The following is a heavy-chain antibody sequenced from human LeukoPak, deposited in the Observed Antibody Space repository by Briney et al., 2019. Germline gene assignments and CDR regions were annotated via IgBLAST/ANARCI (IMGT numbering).Heavy chain of an antibody. J-gene: IGHJ3*02. D-gene: IGHD6-19*01. CDR3: ARRSGWFPKNAFDI. V-gene: IGHV1-46*01. CDR1: GGTFSSYA. Sequence: ASVKVSCKASGGTFSSYAISWVRQAPGQGLEWMGIINPSGGSTSYAQKFQGRVTMTRDTSTSTVYMELSSLRSEDTAVYYCARRSGWFPKNAFDIWGQGTMVTVSS. CDR2: INPSGGST.